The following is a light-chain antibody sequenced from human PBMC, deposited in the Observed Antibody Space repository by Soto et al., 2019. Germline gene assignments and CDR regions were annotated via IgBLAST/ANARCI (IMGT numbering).Light chain of an antibody. CDR3: SSYTTSNTRQIV. J-gene: IGLJ1*01. V-gene: IGLV2-14*03. CDR2: DVS. CDR1: SSDVGGYNY. Sequence: QSVLTQPASVSGSPGQSISISCTGTSSDVGGYNYVSWYQHHPGKAPKLMIFDVSNRPSGVSNRFSVSKSGNTASLTISGLQPEDQADYCCSSYTTSNTRQIVFGTGTKVTVL.